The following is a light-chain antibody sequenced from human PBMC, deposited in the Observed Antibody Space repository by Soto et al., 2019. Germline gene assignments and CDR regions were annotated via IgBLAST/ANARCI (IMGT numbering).Light chain of an antibody. CDR1: QPISDT. CDR3: QQYGSSPWT. Sequence: EIVMTQSPATLSVSPGERATLSCRASQPISDTLAWYQQKPGQAPRLLIYGASTRATGIPDRFSGSGSGTDFTLTISRLEPEDFAVYYCQQYGSSPWTFGQGTKVDIK. J-gene: IGKJ1*01. CDR2: GAS. V-gene: IGKV3-20*01.